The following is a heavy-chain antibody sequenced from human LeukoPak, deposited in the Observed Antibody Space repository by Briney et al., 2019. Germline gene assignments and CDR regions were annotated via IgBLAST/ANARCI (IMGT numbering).Heavy chain of an antibody. CDR2: ISGSSSYT. Sequence: GGSLRLSCAASGFIFSHYSMNWVRQAPGKGLEWVSSISGSSSYTYYADSVKGRFTISRDNAQSTLYLQMNSLRAEDTAVYYCARDKEEYGSCGGCSFFSYWGKGTLVTISS. CDR3: ARDKEEYGSCGGCSFFSY. D-gene: IGHD2-15*01. CDR1: GFIFSHYS. J-gene: IGHJ4*02. V-gene: IGHV3-21*01.